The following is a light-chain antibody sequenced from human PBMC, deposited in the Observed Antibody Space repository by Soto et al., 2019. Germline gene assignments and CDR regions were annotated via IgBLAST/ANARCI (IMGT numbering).Light chain of an antibody. CDR1: QSVSSY. J-gene: IGKJ1*01. V-gene: IGKV3-11*01. CDR3: HHYGNSPQT. CDR2: DAS. Sequence: EIVLTQSPATLSLSPGERATLSCRASQSVSSYLAWYQQKPGQAPRLLIYDASNRATGIPARFSGSGSGTDFTLTISSLEPEDFAVYYCHHYGNSPQTFGQGTKVDIK.